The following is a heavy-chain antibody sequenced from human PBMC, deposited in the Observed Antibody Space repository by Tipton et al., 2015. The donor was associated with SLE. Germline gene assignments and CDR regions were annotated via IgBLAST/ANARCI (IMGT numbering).Heavy chain of an antibody. CDR3: ARSGFGDWAYYYGMDV. V-gene: IGHV4-4*08. CDR2: IYNIGGT. CDR1: GDSISTYY. D-gene: IGHD3-10*01. Sequence: TLSLTCTVSGDSISTYYWSWIRQTPGKGLEWIGYIYNIGGTNYNPSLMGRVSMSMDTSKNQFSLKLSSVTAADTAVYYCARSGFGDWAYYYGMDVWGQGTTVTVSS. J-gene: IGHJ6*02.